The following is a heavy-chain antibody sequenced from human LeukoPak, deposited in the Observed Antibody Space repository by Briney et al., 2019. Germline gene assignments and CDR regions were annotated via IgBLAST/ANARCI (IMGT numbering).Heavy chain of an antibody. CDR1: GFTFSDYY. J-gene: IGHJ5*02. CDR2: IKQDGSEK. CDR3: ARATGYSSSWFRYNWFDP. Sequence: PGGSLRLSCAASGFTFSDYYMSWIRQAPGKGLEWVADIKQDGSEKYYVDSVKGRFTISRDNAKNSLYLQMNSLRAEDTAVYYCARATGYSSSWFRYNWFDPWGQGTLVTVSS. D-gene: IGHD6-13*01. V-gene: IGHV3-7*01.